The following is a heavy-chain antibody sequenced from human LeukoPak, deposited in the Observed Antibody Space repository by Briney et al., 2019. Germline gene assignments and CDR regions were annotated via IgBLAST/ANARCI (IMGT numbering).Heavy chain of an antibody. V-gene: IGHV3-15*01. J-gene: IGHJ4*02. CDR3: TTDSVGAFDY. D-gene: IGHD1-26*01. CDR1: GFTFSSYA. Sequence: GGSLRLSCAASGFTFSSYAMHWVRQAPGKGLEWVGRIKSKTDGGTTDYAAPVKGRFTISRDDSKNTLYLQMNSLKTEDTAVYYCTTDSVGAFDYWGQGTLVTVSS. CDR2: IKSKTDGGTT.